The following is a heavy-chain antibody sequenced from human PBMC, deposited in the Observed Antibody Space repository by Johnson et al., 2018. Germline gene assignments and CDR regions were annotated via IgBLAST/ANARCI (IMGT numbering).Heavy chain of an antibody. D-gene: IGHD6-13*01. CDR1: GGSINSGDYY. CDR2: IYYTGIT. V-gene: IGHV4-30-4*01. Sequence: QVQLQESGPGLVKPSQTLSLTCTVSGGSINSGDYYWSWIRQSPDKGLEWIGYIYYTGITYYNPSLRSRVIISLHTSTNQFSLQLSSVTAADTAVYYCARDLGGAATGTLHAFDIWGQGTIVTVSS. CDR3: ARDLGGAATGTLHAFDI. J-gene: IGHJ3*02.